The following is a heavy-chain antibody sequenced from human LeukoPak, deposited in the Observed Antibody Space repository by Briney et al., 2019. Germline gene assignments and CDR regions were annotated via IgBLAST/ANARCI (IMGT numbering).Heavy chain of an antibody. CDR1: GFTFSSYS. Sequence: PGGSLRLSCAASGFTFSSYSMNWVRQAPGKGLEWVSSISSSSRYIYYADSVKGRFSISRDNAKHSLYMQMNSLGDKDTDECANAGDFTAVGDYEGWFQHWGQGTLVTVSS. D-gene: IGHD4-17*01. CDR3: AGDFTAVGDYEGWFQH. CDR2: ISSSSRYI. J-gene: IGHJ1*01. V-gene: IGHV3-21*03.